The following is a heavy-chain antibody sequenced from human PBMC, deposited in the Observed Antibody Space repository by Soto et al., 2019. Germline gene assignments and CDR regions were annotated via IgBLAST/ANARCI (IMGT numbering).Heavy chain of an antibody. Sequence: GGSLRLSCAASGFTFSDSYMSWLSQDPGKGLEWISYITFSRNTVYYADSLKGRFTISRHNAKNSLYLQMNRLRAEDTAVYYCARVSWREKYGMDVWGQGTTVTVSS. J-gene: IGHJ6*02. CDR3: ARVSWREKYGMDV. CDR1: GFTFSDSY. V-gene: IGHV3-11*01. CDR2: ITFSRNTV.